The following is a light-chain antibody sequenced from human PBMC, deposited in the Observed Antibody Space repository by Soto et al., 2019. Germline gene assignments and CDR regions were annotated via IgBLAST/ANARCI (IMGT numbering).Light chain of an antibody. V-gene: IGKV1-9*01. CDR2: SAS. CDR1: QGIRTY. CDR3: LQVDVYPWR. Sequence: IHLTHAPSTLGASVGDRVTMTCRASQGIRTYLAWYQQKPGKAPKLLIYSASTLQSGVPSRFSGSGSGTDFTLTISSLQPEDFATYYCLQVDVYPWRSGQGTSVDIK. J-gene: IGKJ1*01.